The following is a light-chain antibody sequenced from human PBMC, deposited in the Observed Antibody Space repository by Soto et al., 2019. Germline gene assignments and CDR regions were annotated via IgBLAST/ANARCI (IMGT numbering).Light chain of an antibody. CDR1: QSVSSY. Sequence: EIVLTQSPATLSLSPGERATLSCRASQSVSSYLAWYQQKPGQAPRLLIYDASKRATGIPARFSGSGSGTDFTLTISSLEPEDFAVYFCQQYNTWPRTFGQGTKVDIK. J-gene: IGKJ1*01. CDR2: DAS. CDR3: QQYNTWPRT. V-gene: IGKV3-11*01.